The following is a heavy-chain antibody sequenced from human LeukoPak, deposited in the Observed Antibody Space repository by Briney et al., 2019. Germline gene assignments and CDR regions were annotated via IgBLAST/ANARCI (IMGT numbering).Heavy chain of an antibody. Sequence: PSETLSLTCTVSGGSISSYYWSWIRQPPGKGLEWIGYIYYSGSTNYNPSLKSRVTISVDTSKNQFSLKLNSVTAADTAVYYCARRAENWFFDLWGRGTLVTVSS. J-gene: IGHJ2*01. CDR2: IYYSGST. CDR1: GGSISSYY. CDR3: ARRAENWFFDL. V-gene: IGHV4-59*08.